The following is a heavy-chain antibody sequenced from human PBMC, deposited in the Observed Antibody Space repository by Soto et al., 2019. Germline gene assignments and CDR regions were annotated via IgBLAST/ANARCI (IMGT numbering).Heavy chain of an antibody. J-gene: IGHJ4*02. D-gene: IGHD3-22*01. CDR1: GYTFTGYY. CDR2: INPNSGGT. V-gene: IGHV1-2*02. Sequence: ASVKVSCKTSGYTFTGYYMHWVRQAPGQGLEWMGWINPNSGGTNYAQNFQGRVTMTRDTSISTAYMELSRLRSDDTAVYYCARDLGNYYHSSGYYLGYGGQGTLVTASS. CDR3: ARDLGNYYHSSGYYLGY.